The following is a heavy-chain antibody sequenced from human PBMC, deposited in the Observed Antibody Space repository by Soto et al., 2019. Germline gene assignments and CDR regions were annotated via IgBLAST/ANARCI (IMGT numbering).Heavy chain of an antibody. D-gene: IGHD2-15*01. CDR3: SRALVSAVVVAADDY. Sequence: GGSLRLSCAASGFTFSNAWMHWVRQAPGKGLEWVGRIKSKTDGGTTDYAAPVKGRFTISRDDSKNTVYLQMNSLKSEDTGVYYCSRALVSAVVVAADDYWGQGTLVTVSS. CDR2: IKSKTDGGTT. V-gene: IGHV3-15*07. CDR1: GFTFSNAW. J-gene: IGHJ4*02.